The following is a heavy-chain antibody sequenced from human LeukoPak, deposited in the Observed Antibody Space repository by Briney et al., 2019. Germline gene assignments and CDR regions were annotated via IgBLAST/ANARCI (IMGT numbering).Heavy chain of an antibody. CDR2: IKQDGSEK. CDR1: GFTFTDYY. Sequence: PGGSLRLSCATSGFTFTDYYMSWIRQAPGKGLEWVANIKQDGSEKYYVDSVKGRFTISRDNAKNSLYLQMNSLRAEDTAVYYCARDVGDSSGWYPSDYFDYWGQGTLVTVSS. D-gene: IGHD6-19*01. V-gene: IGHV3-7*01. CDR3: ARDVGDSSGWYPSDYFDY. J-gene: IGHJ4*02.